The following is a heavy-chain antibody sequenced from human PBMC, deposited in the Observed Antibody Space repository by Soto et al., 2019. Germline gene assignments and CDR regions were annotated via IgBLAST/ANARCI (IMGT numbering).Heavy chain of an antibody. J-gene: IGHJ4*02. Sequence: ASVKVSCKASGYTFTSYDICWVRQAPGQGLEWMGRISTYNGNTNYVQKFQGRVTMTTDTSTSTAYMEVRSLRSDDTAVYYCARGLGPLHRNYYGSGSYQAYDYWGQGTLVTVSS. D-gene: IGHD3-10*01. CDR1: GYTFTSYD. CDR3: ARGLGPLHRNYYGSGSYQAYDY. CDR2: ISTYNGNT. V-gene: IGHV1-18*01.